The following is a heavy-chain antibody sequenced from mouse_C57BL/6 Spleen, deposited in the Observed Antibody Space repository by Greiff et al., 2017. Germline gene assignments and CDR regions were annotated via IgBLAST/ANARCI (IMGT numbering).Heavy chain of an antibody. J-gene: IGHJ1*03. CDR3: ARPYGNFWYFDV. CDR2: ISSGGSYT. D-gene: IGHD2-1*01. CDR1: GFTFSSYG. Sequence: EVKLQESGGDLVKPGGSLKLSCAASGFTFSSYGMSWVRQTPDKRLEWVATISSGGSYTYYPDSVKGRFTISRDNAKNTLYLQMSSLKSEDTAMYYCARPYGNFWYFDVWGTGTTVTVSS. V-gene: IGHV5-6*01.